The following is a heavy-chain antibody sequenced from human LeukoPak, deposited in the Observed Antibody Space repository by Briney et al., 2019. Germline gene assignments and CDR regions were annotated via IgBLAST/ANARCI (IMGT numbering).Heavy chain of an antibody. Sequence: VSLRLSWAASGFTVSRYAMSWVRQTPGNGLEWGSAIRGSGGSTYYADSLKGRCTIFKDNAKNTLYLQMNSLRAEDTAVYSCAKDLFAGIAVAETIDYWGQGTLVTVSS. CDR2: IRGSGGST. V-gene: IGHV3-23*01. CDR3: AKDLFAGIAVAETIDY. CDR1: GFTVSRYA. J-gene: IGHJ4*02. D-gene: IGHD6-19*01.